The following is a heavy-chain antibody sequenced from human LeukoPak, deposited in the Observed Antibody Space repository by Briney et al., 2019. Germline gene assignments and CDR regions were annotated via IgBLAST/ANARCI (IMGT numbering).Heavy chain of an antibody. CDR3: ANGYYDSSGYYYYYMDV. D-gene: IGHD3-22*01. CDR1: GFTFSSYA. Sequence: GGSLRLSCAASGFTFSSYAMSWVRQAPGKGLEWVSAISGSGGSTYYADSVKGRFTISRDNSKNTLYLQMNSLRAEDTAVYYCANGYYDSSGYYYYYMDVWGKGTTVTVSS. V-gene: IGHV3-23*01. CDR2: ISGSGGST. J-gene: IGHJ6*03.